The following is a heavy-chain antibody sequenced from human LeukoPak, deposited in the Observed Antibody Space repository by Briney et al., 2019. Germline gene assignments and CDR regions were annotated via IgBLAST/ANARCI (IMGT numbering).Heavy chain of an antibody. Sequence: GGSLRLSCAASGFTFSSYEMNWVRQAPGKGLEWVSYISSSGSAIYYADSVKGRFTISRDNAKNSLYLQMNSLRAEDTAVYYCATVYRQLFGPWGQGTLVTVSS. D-gene: IGHD6-13*01. CDR2: ISSSGSAI. CDR1: GFTFSSYE. CDR3: ATVYRQLFGP. J-gene: IGHJ5*02. V-gene: IGHV3-48*03.